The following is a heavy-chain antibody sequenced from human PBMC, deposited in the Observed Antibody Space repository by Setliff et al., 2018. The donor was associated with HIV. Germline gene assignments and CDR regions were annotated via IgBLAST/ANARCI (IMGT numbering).Heavy chain of an antibody. J-gene: IGHJ4*02. CDR1: GETFNDFY. CDR2: IKPSEGT. D-gene: IGHD3-10*01. Sequence: PSETLSLTCAVYGETFNDFYWSWIRQAPGKGLEWIGEIKPSEGTNNNPSLKSRVTMSVDTSKKQFSLKLTSVTAADTGVYYCARGGGITWKSYSFDYWGQGTPVTVSS. CDR3: ARGGGITWKSYSFDY. V-gene: IGHV4-34*01.